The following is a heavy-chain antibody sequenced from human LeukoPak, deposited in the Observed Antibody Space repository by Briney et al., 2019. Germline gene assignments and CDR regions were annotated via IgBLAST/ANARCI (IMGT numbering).Heavy chain of an antibody. CDR3: ARPTFMTTVVKEAFDI. CDR1: GYSFTSYW. CDR2: IYPGDSDT. J-gene: IGHJ3*02. D-gene: IGHD4-23*01. Sequence: GESLKISCKGSGYSFTSYWIGWVRQMPGKGLEWMGIIYPGDSDTRYSPSFQGQVTISADKSISTAYLQWSSLKASDTAMYYCARPTFMTTVVKEAFDIWGQGTMVTVSS. V-gene: IGHV5-51*01.